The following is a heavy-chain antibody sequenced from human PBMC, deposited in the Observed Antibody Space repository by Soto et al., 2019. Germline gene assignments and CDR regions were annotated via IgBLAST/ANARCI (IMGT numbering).Heavy chain of an antibody. CDR1: GGSVSSGSYY. CDR3: ARVSRGSNYYYGMDV. V-gene: IGHV4-61*01. CDR2: IYYSGST. J-gene: IGHJ6*02. D-gene: IGHD3-10*01. Sequence: QVQLQESGPGLVKPSETLSLTCTVSGGSVSSGSYYWSWIRQPPGKVLEWIGYIYYSGSTNYNPSIKSLVTISVDTSKNQFSLNRISVTASDTAVYYCARVSRGSNYYYGMDVWGQGTTVTVSS.